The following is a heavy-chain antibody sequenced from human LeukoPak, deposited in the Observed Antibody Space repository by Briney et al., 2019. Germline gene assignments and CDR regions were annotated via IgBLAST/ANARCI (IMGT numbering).Heavy chain of an antibody. CDR2: INPNSGGT. D-gene: IGHD3-22*01. J-gene: IGHJ4*02. Sequence: PRASVKVSCKASGYTFTGYYMHWVRQAPGQGLEWMGWINPNSGGTNYAQKFQGRVTMTRDTSISTAYMELSRLRSDDTAVYYCARLSDYYDNSGPFGYWGQGTLVTVSS. V-gene: IGHV1-2*02. CDR3: ARLSDYYDNSGPFGY. CDR1: GYTFTGYY.